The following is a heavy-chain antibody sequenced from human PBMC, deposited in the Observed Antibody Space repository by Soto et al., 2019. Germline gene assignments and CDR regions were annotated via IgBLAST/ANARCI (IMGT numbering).Heavy chain of an antibody. D-gene: IGHD3-10*01. CDR2: ISGSGGST. Sequence: PGGSLRLSCAASGFTFSSYAMSWVRQAPGKGLEWVSAISGSGGSTYYADSVKGRFTISRDNSKNTLYLQMNSLRAEDTAVYYCAKNQPPDEILWFGDPNLQCFDYWGQGTLVTVSS. CDR3: AKNQPPDEILWFGDPNLQCFDY. J-gene: IGHJ4*02. CDR1: GFTFSSYA. V-gene: IGHV3-23*01.